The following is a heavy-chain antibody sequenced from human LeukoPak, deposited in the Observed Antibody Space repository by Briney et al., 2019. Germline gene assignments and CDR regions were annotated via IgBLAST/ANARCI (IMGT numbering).Heavy chain of an antibody. D-gene: IGHD6-13*01. V-gene: IGHV3-48*03. CDR3: ARASLGYSSSCFDY. CDR1: GFTFSSYE. Sequence: GGALRLSCAASGFTFSSYERNWVRQAPGKGLEGVSYISSSGSTIYYADSVKGRFTISRDNAKNSLYLQMNSLRAEDTAVYYCARASLGYSSSCFDYWGQGTLVTVSS. J-gene: IGHJ4*02. CDR2: ISSSGSTI.